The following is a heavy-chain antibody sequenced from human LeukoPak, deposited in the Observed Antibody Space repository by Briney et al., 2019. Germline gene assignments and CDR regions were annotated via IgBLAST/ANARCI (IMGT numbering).Heavy chain of an antibody. V-gene: IGHV3-48*01. J-gene: IGHJ4*02. CDR1: GFTFSSYS. CDR3: ARDLTTVTN. Sequence: GGSLRLSXAASGFTFSSYSMNWVRQAPGEGLEWVSYISSSSSTIYYADSVKGRFTISRDNAKNSLYLQMNSLRAEDTAVYYCARDLTTVTNWGQGTLVTVSS. CDR2: ISSSSSTI. D-gene: IGHD4-11*01.